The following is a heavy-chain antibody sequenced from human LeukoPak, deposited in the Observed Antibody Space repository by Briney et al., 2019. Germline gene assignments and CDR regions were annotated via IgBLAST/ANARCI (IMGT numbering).Heavy chain of an antibody. CDR1: GGSINNSY. D-gene: IGHD6-6*01. CDR2: IYYSGST. J-gene: IGHJ6*03. V-gene: IGHV4-59*12. CDR3: ARGGEQLATYYYYMDV. Sequence: SETLSLTCTVSGGSINNSYWTWIRQPPGKGLEWIGYIYYSGSTYYNPSLKSRVTISVDTSKNKFSLKLSSVTAADTAVYYCARGGEQLATYYYYMDVWGKGTTVTVSS.